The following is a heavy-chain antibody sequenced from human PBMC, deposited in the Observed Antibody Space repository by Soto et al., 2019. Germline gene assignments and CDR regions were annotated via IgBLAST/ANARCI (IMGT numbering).Heavy chain of an antibody. CDR1: GFTFGSYA. CDR3: AKGNSGWTRFDP. Sequence: GGSLRLSCAASGFTFGSYAMTWVRQAPGKGLEWVSSISASGGSTYYADSVKGRFTISKDNSKNTLYLQMNSLRAEDTAVYYCAKGNSGWTRFDPWGQGTLVTVS. V-gene: IGHV3-23*01. CDR2: ISASGGST. D-gene: IGHD6-19*01. J-gene: IGHJ5*02.